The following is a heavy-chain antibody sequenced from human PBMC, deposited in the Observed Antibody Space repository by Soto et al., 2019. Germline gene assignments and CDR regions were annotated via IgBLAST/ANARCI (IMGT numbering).Heavy chain of an antibody. CDR1: GFPFSTYA. D-gene: IGHD4-17*01. CDR2: ASGSGRST. CDR3: ARFRHPSYGDSPLDY. Sequence: EVQLLESGGGLVQPGGSLRLTCVASGFPFSTYALTWVRQAPGRGLECVSAASGSGRSTFYADSVKGRFSIPRDNSKNTLYLQMNSLRGEDTAVYYCARFRHPSYGDSPLDYWGQGILVTVSS. J-gene: IGHJ4*02. V-gene: IGHV3-23*01.